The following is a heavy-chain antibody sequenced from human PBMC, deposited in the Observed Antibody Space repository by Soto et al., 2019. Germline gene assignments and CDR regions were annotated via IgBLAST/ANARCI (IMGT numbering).Heavy chain of an antibody. CDR3: AGGRDTIFGVVSYFYYGMDA. CDR2: INHSGSS. Sequence: QVQLQQWGAGLLKPSETLSLTCAVYGGSFNDYYCSWIRQPPGKGLEWMGEINHSGSSNYNPSLKSGVTMSVDTSKNQFSLRLSSVAAADTAVYYCAGGRDTIFGVVSYFYYGMDAWGHGTTVSVSS. CDR1: GGSFNDYY. V-gene: IGHV4-34*01. J-gene: IGHJ6*02. D-gene: IGHD3-3*01.